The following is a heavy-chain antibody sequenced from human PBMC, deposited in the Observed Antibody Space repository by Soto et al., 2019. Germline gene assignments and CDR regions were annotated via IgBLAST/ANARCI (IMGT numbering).Heavy chain of an antibody. CDR2: ISAYNGNT. J-gene: IGHJ6*03. CDR3: ARIKLGDDFWSGYFPRCYYYYYMDV. Sequence: ASVKVACEASGYTVTSSGISWVRQTPGQGLEWMGWISAYNGNTNYAQKLQGRVTMTTDTSTSTAYMELRSLRSDDTAVYYCARIKLGDDFWSGYFPRCYYYYYMDVWGKGTTVTVSS. D-gene: IGHD3-3*01. CDR1: GYTVTSSG. V-gene: IGHV1-18*01.